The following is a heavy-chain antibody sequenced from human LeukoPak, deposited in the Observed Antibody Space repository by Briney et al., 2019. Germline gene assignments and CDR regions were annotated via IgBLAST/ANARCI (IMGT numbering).Heavy chain of an antibody. D-gene: IGHD3-10*01. J-gene: IGHJ3*02. Sequence: GGSLRLSCAASGFTFSSYSMNWVRQAPGKGLEWISCISTSSSAIYYADSVKGRFTISKDNAKNSLYLQMNSLRAEDTAVYYCARGENMVRGVPGAFDIWGQGTMVTVSS. CDR2: ISTSSSAI. V-gene: IGHV3-48*01. CDR3: ARGENMVRGVPGAFDI. CDR1: GFTFSSYS.